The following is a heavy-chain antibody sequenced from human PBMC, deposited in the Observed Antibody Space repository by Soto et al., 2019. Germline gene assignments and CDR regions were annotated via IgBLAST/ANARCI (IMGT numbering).Heavy chain of an antibody. CDR3: AREGYGDYDFYDYYMDV. Sequence: SETLSLTCAVYGGSFSGYYWSWICQPQGKGLEWIGEINHSGSTNYNPSLKSRVTISVDTSKNQFSLKLSSVTAADTAVYYCAREGYGDYDFYDYYMDVWGKGTTVTVSS. V-gene: IGHV4-34*01. D-gene: IGHD4-17*01. J-gene: IGHJ6*03. CDR2: INHSGST. CDR1: GGSFSGYY.